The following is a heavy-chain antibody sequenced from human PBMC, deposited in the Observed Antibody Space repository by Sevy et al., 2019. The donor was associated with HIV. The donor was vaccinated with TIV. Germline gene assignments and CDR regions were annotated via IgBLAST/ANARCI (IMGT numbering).Heavy chain of an antibody. CDR2: ISGSGGST. J-gene: IGHJ4*02. D-gene: IGHD3-10*01. Sequence: GGSLRLSCAASGFTFSSYAMSWVRQAPGKGLEWVSAISGSGGSTYYADSVKGRFTNSKDNSKNTLYLQMNSLRAEDSATFCCAKDCVRAVCCAAIRTSRCGEPGDYWGQGTLVTVSS. CDR3: AKDCVRAVCCAAIRTSRCGEPGDY. V-gene: IGHV3-23*01. CDR1: GFTFSSYA.